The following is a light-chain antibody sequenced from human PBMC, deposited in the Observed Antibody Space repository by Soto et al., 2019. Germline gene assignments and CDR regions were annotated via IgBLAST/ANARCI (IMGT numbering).Light chain of an antibody. Sequence: QSVLTQPPSVSGAPGQRVTISCTGSSSNIGAGYDVHWYQQLPGTAPKLLIYANSNRPSGVPDRFSGSKSGTSASLAITGLQADDEADYYCQSSDRKLSGVVFGGGTKLPVL. V-gene: IGLV1-40*01. J-gene: IGLJ2*01. CDR3: QSSDRKLSGVV. CDR2: ANS. CDR1: SSNIGAGYD.